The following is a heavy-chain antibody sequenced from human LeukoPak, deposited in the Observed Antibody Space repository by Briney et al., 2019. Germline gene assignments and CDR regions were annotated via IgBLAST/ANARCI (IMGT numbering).Heavy chain of an antibody. CDR2: ISFDRSNK. V-gene: IGHV3-30*18. CDR1: GLTFRNFG. CDR3: AKDTSFDYVWGTYRPTLYYYALNV. D-gene: IGHD3-16*02. J-gene: IGHJ6*02. Sequence: GGSLRLSCAASGLTFRNFGMHWVRQAPGKGLEWLAGISFDRSNKFYVDSVKGRFTISRDNSKKSVYLQMNSLRVEDTAVYFCAKDTSFDYVWGTYRPTLYYYALNVWGQGTTVIVSS.